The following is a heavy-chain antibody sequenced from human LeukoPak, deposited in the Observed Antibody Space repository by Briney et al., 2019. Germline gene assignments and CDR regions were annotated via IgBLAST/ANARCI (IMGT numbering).Heavy chain of an antibody. CDR1: GGSISSYY. D-gene: IGHD7-27*01. J-gene: IGHJ4*02. V-gene: IGHV4-59*01. CDR2: VYYSGST. Sequence: SSETLSLTCTVSGGSISSYYWSWIRQPPGKGLEWIGYVYYSGSTEYNPSLRSRVTISLEMSKRQFSLNLTSVTAADTAVYYCASNTGTVFDYWGQGALVTVSS. CDR3: ASNTGTVFDY.